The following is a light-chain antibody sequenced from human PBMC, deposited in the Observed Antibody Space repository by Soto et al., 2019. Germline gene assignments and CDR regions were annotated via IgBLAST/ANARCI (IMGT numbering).Light chain of an antibody. CDR3: QQYHSYIT. V-gene: IGKV1-5*01. CDR2: DAS. Sequence: DIQMTQSPSNLSASVGDRVTITCRASQSISSWLAWYQQKPGKDPKXLIYDASSLESGAPSRFSGSGSGTEFTLTISSLQPDDFATYYCQQYHSYITFGQGTRLEIK. J-gene: IGKJ5*01. CDR1: QSISSW.